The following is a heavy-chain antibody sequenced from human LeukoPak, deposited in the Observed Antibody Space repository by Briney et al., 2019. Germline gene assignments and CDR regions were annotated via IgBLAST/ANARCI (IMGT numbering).Heavy chain of an antibody. V-gene: IGHV3-7*03. D-gene: IGHD2-21*02. J-gene: IGHJ6*02. CDR1: GFTFNNAW. CDR3: ARDHDSMDYYYYYGMDV. Sequence: GGSLRLSCAASGFTFNNAWMNWVRQAPGKGLEWVANIKQDGSEKYYVDSVKGRFTISRDNAKNSLYLQMNSLRAEDTAVYYCARDHDSMDYYYYYGMDVWGQGTTVTVSS. CDR2: IKQDGSEK.